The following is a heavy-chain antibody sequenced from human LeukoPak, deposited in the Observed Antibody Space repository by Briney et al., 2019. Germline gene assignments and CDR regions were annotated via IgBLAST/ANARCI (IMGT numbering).Heavy chain of an antibody. D-gene: IGHD3-9*01. CDR2: INHSGST. CDR3: ARGVSSYDILTGYQFGY. Sequence: SETLSLTCAVYGGSFSGYCWSWIRQPPGKGLEWIGEINHSGSTNYNPSLKSRVTISVDTSKNQFSLKLSSVTAADTAVYYCARGVSSYDILTGYQFGYWGQGTLVTVSS. V-gene: IGHV4-34*01. CDR1: GGSFSGYC. J-gene: IGHJ4*02.